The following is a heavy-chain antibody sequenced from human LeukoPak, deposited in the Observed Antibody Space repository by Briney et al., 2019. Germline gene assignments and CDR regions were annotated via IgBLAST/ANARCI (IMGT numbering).Heavy chain of an antibody. CDR2: IRSKAYGGTT. Sequence: PGGSLRLSCTASGFTFGDDAMSWVRQAPGKGLEWIGFIRSKAYGGTTEYAASVKGRFSISRDDSKSIAYLQMNSLKTEDTAVYYCTRWSYGGSPLRYDYWGQGTLVTVSS. J-gene: IGHJ4*02. CDR3: TRWSYGGSPLRYDY. CDR1: GFTFGDDA. D-gene: IGHD4-23*01. V-gene: IGHV3-49*04.